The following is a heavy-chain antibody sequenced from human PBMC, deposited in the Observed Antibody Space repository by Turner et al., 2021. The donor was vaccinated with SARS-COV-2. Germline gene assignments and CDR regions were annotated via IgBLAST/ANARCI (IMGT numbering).Heavy chain of an antibody. CDR2: IYYSGIT. CDR1: GVSISSSSYY. CDR3: ARLMDTAMDYYGMDV. J-gene: IGHJ6*02. V-gene: IGHV4-39*01. Sequence: QLQLQESGPGLVKPSETLSLTCTVSGVSISSSSYYWCWIRQPPGKGLEWIGSIYYSGITYYNPSLKSRVTISVDTSKNQFSLKLSSVTAADTAVYYCARLMDTAMDYYGMDVWGQGTTVTVSS. D-gene: IGHD5-18*01.